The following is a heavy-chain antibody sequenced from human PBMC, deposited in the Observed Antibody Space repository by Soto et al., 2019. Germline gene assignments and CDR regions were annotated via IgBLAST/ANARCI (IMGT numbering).Heavy chain of an antibody. Sequence: EVQLVESGGGLVQRGGSLRLSCAASGFTFSYYWMHWVRQAPGKGLVWVSHIHSDGRTTTYADSVKGRFTISRENAKNTLYMQMNSLRDEDTAVYYCARGDKGGFDLWGQGTTVTVSS. D-gene: IGHD2-21*02. CDR3: ARGDKGGFDL. V-gene: IGHV3-74*01. J-gene: IGHJ3*01. CDR2: IHSDGRTT. CDR1: GFTFSYYW.